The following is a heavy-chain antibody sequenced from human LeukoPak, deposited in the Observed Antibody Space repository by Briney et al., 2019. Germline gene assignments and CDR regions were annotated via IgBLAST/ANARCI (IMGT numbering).Heavy chain of an antibody. Sequence: GGSLRLSCAASGFTFSSYGIHWVRQAPGKGLEWVAVISYDGSNKYYADSVKGRFTVSRDNSKNTVDLRMNSLRAEDTAVYYCAKDREGTVTSPLLDYWGQGTLVTVSS. CDR1: GFTFSSYG. J-gene: IGHJ4*02. CDR2: ISYDGSNK. D-gene: IGHD4-17*01. V-gene: IGHV3-30*18. CDR3: AKDREGTVTSPLLDY.